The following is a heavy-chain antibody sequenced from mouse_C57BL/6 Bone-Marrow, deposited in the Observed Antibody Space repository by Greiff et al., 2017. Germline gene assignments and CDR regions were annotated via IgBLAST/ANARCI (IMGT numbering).Heavy chain of an antibody. J-gene: IGHJ2*01. Sequence: VQLQQSGPELVKPGASVKIPCKASGYTFTDYNMDWVKQSHGKSLEWIGDINPNNGGTIYNQKFKGKATLTVDKSSSPAYMELRSLTSEDTAVYYCARGVRGSSLYYFDYWGQGTTLTVSS. D-gene: IGHD1-1*01. CDR1: GYTFTDYN. V-gene: IGHV1-18*01. CDR3: ARGVRGSSLYYFDY. CDR2: INPNNGGT.